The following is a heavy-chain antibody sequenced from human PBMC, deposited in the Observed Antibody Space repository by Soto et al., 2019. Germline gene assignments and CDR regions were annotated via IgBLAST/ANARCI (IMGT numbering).Heavy chain of an antibody. CDR3: AKDPEPLLRSLEWLFDY. CDR1: GFTFSSYA. J-gene: IGHJ4*02. CDR2: ISGSGGST. Sequence: GGSLRLSCAASGFTFSSYAMSWVRQAPGKGLEWVSAISGSGGSTYYADSVKGRFTISRDNSKNTLYLQMNSLRAEDTAVYYCAKDPEPLLRSLEWLFDYWGQGTLVTVSS. V-gene: IGHV3-23*01. D-gene: IGHD3-3*01.